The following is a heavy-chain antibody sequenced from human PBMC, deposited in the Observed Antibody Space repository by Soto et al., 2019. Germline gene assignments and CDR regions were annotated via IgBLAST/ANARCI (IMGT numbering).Heavy chain of an antibody. CDR3: ARGGNYGDYSNWFDP. CDR1: GGTFSSYA. D-gene: IGHD4-17*01. V-gene: IGHV1-69*13. CDR2: IIPIFGTA. Sequence: SVKVSCKASGGTFSSYAISWVRQAPGQGLEWMGGIIPIFGTANYAQKFQGRVTITADESTSTAYMELSSLRSEDTAVYYCARGGNYGDYSNWFDPWGQGTLVTVSS. J-gene: IGHJ5*02.